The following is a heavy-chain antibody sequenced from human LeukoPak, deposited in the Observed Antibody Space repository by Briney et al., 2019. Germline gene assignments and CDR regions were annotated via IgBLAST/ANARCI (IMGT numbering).Heavy chain of an antibody. D-gene: IGHD5-18*01. Sequence: PSETLSLTCTVSGGSISSYYWSGIRQPPGKGLEWIGYIYYSGSTNYNPSLKSRVTISVDTSKNQFSLKLSSVTAADTAVYYCARHYSPAAMVGFDYWGQGTLVTVSS. V-gene: IGHV4-59*08. J-gene: IGHJ4*02. CDR2: IYYSGST. CDR1: GGSISSYY. CDR3: ARHYSPAAMVGFDY.